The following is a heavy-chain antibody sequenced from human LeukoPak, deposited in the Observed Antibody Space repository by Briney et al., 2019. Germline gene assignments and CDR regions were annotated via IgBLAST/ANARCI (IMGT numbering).Heavy chain of an antibody. CDR3: ARVGYYDSSNYYAYFQH. J-gene: IGHJ1*01. Sequence: GGSLRLSCAASGFTFSIYWMHWVRQAPGKGLEWVARINSDGTDISYGDSVKGRFTISRDNATNTLYLQMNSLRVEDTAVYYCARVGYYDSSNYYAYFQHWGQGTLVTVSS. D-gene: IGHD3-22*01. V-gene: IGHV3-74*01. CDR1: GFTFSIYW. CDR2: INSDGTDI.